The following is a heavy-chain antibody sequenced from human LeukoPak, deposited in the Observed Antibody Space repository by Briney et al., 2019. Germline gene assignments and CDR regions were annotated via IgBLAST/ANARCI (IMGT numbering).Heavy chain of an antibody. Sequence: SVKVSCKASGGTFSSYAISWERQAPGQGLEWMGRIIPIFGMANYAQKFQGRVTITADKSTSTAYMELSSLRSEDTAVYYCAREEVTGIFDYWGQGTLVTVSS. CDR1: GGTFSSYA. CDR3: AREEVTGIFDY. V-gene: IGHV1-69*04. J-gene: IGHJ4*02. D-gene: IGHD2-21*02. CDR2: IIPIFGMA.